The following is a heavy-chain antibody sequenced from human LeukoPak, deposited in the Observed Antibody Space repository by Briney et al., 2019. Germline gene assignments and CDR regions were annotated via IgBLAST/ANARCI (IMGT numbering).Heavy chain of an antibody. D-gene: IGHD3-3*01. CDR3: ARGVAIFGVVPYADY. J-gene: IGHJ4*02. CDR2: IYTSGST. Sequence: SQTLSLTCTVSGGSICSGSYYWSWIRQPAGKGLEWIGRIYTSGSTNYNPSLKSRVTISVDTSKNQFSLKLSSVTAADTAVYYCARGVAIFGVVPYADYWGQGTLVTVSS. CDR1: GGSICSGSYY. V-gene: IGHV4-61*02.